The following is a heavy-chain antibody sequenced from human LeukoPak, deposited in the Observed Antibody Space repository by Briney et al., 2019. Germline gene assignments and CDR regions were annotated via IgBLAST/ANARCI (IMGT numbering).Heavy chain of an antibody. D-gene: IGHD3-22*01. J-gene: IGHJ5*01. CDR1: GFTFEDYA. Sequence: GGSLRLSCAASGFTFEDYAMHWVRQAPGKGLEWVSLISDDGGTTYYADSVKGRFTISRDNTKNSLYLQMSNLRTEDTALYYCGKDKPKYDSRGYYCDSWGQGTLVTVSS. CDR2: ISDDGGTT. CDR3: GKDKPKYDSRGYYCDS. V-gene: IGHV3-43*02.